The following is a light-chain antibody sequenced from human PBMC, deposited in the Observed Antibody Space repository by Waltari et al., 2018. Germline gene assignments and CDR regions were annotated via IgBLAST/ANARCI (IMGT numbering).Light chain of an antibody. CDR1: QSVSGTY. CDR3: LQYETSLYT. J-gene: IGKJ2*01. Sequence: TQSPSTLSASVGDRATLSCRASQSVSGTYLAWYQQKPGQAPRLLIYGASSRATGIPDRFSGSGSGTDFTLTISRLEPEDFAVYYCLQYETSLYTFGQGTKLEIK. V-gene: IGKV3-20*01. CDR2: GAS.